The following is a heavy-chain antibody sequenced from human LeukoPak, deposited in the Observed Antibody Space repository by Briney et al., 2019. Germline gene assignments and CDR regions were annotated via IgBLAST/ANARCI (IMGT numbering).Heavy chain of an antibody. Sequence: SETLSLTCTVSDGSISSGSYSWSWIRQPAGKGLEWIGRIYTSGSTNYNPSLESRVTISVDTSKNQFSLKLSSVTAADTAIYYCARSYSNSSPGDYWGQGTLVTVSS. CDR1: DGSISSGSYS. CDR3: ARSYSNSSPGDY. D-gene: IGHD4-11*01. CDR2: IYTSGST. J-gene: IGHJ4*02. V-gene: IGHV4-61*02.